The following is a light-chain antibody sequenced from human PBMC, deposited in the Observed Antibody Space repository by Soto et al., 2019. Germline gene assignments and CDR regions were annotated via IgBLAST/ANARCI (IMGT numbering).Light chain of an antibody. V-gene: IGKV1-6*01. CDR3: QQTFGKPLVT. CDR2: AAS. Sequence: AIEMTQSPSSLSVSVGDRVTITCLASQGIRHDLGWYQQKPGKAPELLIYAASILQSVVPSRFSGSGSGTDFTLTITSLQPEDFATYYCQQTFGKPLVTFGQGTRLEIK. CDR1: QGIRHD. J-gene: IGKJ5*01.